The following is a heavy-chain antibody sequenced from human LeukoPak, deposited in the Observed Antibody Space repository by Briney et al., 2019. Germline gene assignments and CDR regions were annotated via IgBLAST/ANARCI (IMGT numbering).Heavy chain of an antibody. J-gene: IGHJ4*02. V-gene: IGHV4-59*01. CDR3: ATLTGTTYPYYFDF. D-gene: IGHD1-20*01. CDR1: GASIRHYY. CDR2: LYHSGSP. Sequence: PSETLSLTCTVSGASIRHYYWSWIRQPPGKGLEWIGNLYHSGSPNYNPSLKSRVTILIDTAKNQFSLRLRSVTAADTAVYYCATLTGTTYPYYFDFWGQATLVTVSS.